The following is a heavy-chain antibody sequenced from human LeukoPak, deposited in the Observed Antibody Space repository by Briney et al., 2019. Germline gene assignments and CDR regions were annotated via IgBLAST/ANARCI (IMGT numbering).Heavy chain of an antibody. D-gene: IGHD6-13*01. V-gene: IGHV3-30*04. J-gene: IGHJ5*02. CDR1: GFTFSSYA. CDR3: ARALLGSSWTGNWLDP. CDR2: ISYDGSNK. Sequence: PGGSLRLSCAASGFTFSSYAMHWVRQAPGKGLEWVAVISYDGSNKYYADSVKGRFTISRDNSKNTLYLQMNSLGAEDTAVYYCARALLGSSWTGNWLDPWGQGTLVTVS.